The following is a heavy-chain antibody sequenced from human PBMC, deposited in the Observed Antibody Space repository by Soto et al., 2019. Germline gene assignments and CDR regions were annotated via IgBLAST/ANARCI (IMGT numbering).Heavy chain of an antibody. D-gene: IGHD3-3*01. Sequence: ASVKVSCKASGYTFTSYYMHWVRQAPGQGLEWMGIINPSGGSTSYAQKFQGRVTMTRDTSTSTVYMELSSLRSEDTAVYYCARVIEYYDFWSGYYSNCFDSWGQGTLVTLSS. J-gene: IGHJ5*01. CDR2: INPSGGST. CDR1: GYTFTSYY. V-gene: IGHV1-46*01. CDR3: ARVIEYYDFWSGYYSNCFDS.